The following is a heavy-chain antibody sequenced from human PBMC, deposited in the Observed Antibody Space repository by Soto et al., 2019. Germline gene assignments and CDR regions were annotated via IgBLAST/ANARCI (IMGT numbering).Heavy chain of an antibody. CDR2: ISSSSSYI. CDR1: GFTFSSYS. CDR3: ARDFYDPERYYYYGMDV. V-gene: IGHV3-21*01. J-gene: IGHJ6*02. D-gene: IGHD5-12*01. Sequence: GGSLRLSCAASGFTFSSYSMNWVCQAPGKGLEWVSSISSSSSYIYYADSVKGRFTISRDNAKNSLYLQMNSLRAEDTAVYYCARDFYDPERYYYYGMDVWGQGTTVTVSS.